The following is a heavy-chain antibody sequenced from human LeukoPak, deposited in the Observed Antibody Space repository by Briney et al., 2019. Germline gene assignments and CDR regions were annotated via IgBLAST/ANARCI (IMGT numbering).Heavy chain of an antibody. CDR3: AKLPSYYYDSSGYYPMYYFDY. CDR2: IYSGGST. J-gene: IGHJ4*02. D-gene: IGHD3-22*01. V-gene: IGHV3-53*01. Sequence: PGGSLRLSCAASGFTVSSNYMSWVRQAPGKGLEWVSVIYSGGSTYYADSVKGRFTISRDNSKNTLYLQMNSLRAEDTAVYYCAKLPSYYYDSSGYYPMYYFDYWGQGTLVTVSS. CDR1: GFTVSSNY.